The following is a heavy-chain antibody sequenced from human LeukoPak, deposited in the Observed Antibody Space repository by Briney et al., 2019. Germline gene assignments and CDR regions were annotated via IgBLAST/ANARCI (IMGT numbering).Heavy chain of an antibody. D-gene: IGHD3-16*01. Sequence: PGGSLRLSCAASGFTFSSYAMHWVRQAPGKGLEWVAVISYDGSNKYYADSVKGRFTISRDNSKNTLYLQMNSLRAEDTAVYYCAKVYGGAGYWGQGTLVTVSS. V-gene: IGHV3-30*04. J-gene: IGHJ4*02. CDR1: GFTFSSYA. CDR2: ISYDGSNK. CDR3: AKVYGGAGY.